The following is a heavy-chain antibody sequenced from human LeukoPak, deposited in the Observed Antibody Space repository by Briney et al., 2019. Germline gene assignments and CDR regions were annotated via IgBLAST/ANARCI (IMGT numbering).Heavy chain of an antibody. CDR1: GYSFPTDW. CDR2: IYPGDSDT. J-gene: IGHJ4*02. D-gene: IGHD4-17*01. CDR3: ARSSDYVFDY. Sequence: GESLKISCKGSGYSFPTDWIGWVRQMPGKGLEWMGVIYPGDSDTRYSPSFQGQVTISADMSISTAYLQWSSLKASDTAMYYRARSSDYVFDYWGQGTLVTVSS. V-gene: IGHV5-51*01.